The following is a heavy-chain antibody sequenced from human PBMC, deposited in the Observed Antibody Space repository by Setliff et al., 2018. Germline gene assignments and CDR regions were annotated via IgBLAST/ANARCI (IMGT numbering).Heavy chain of an antibody. CDR3: ARRGERFFNWLDP. V-gene: IGHV5-51*01. D-gene: IGHD2-21*01. Sequence: GESLKISCKGSGYSFSNFWIGWVRQMPGKGLEWMGIIYPGDSHTRYSPSFQGQVTISTDTSINTAFLQGTSLKASDTAMYYCARRGERFFNWLDPWGQGTLVTVSS. CDR1: GYSFSNFW. J-gene: IGHJ5*02. CDR2: IYPGDSHT.